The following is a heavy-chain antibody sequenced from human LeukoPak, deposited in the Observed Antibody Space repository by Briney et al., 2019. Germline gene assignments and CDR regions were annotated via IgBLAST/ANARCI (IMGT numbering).Heavy chain of an antibody. CDR2: ISGTGGST. CDR3: AKPPDCSGGSCYYYGMDV. CDR1: GFTFSNYG. J-gene: IGHJ6*02. Sequence: GGSLRLSCAASGFTFSNYGMSWVRQAPGKGLEGVSAISGTGGSTDYADSVKGRFIISRDNSKNTLSLQMNSLRAEDTAVYYCAKPPDCSGGSCYYYGMDVWGQGTTVTVSS. V-gene: IGHV3-23*01. D-gene: IGHD2-15*01.